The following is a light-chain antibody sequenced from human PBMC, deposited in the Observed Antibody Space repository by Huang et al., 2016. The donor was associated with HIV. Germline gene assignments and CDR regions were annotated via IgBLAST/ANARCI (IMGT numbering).Light chain of an antibody. J-gene: IGKJ5*01. V-gene: IGKV3-15*01. CDR3: QQYNNWPPIT. CDR1: QSVSSY. CDR2: GAA. Sequence: EIVMTQSPATLSVSPGERATLSCRASQSVSSYLAWYQHKPGQAPRLLIYGAATRATDIPARFSGSGSGTDFTLTISSLQSEDCAIYYCQQYNNWPPITFGQGTRLEIK.